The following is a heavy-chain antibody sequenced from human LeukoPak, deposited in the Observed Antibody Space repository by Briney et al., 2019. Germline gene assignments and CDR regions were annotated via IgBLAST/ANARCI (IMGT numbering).Heavy chain of an antibody. CDR1: GYTFTDYY. Sequence: ASVTVSCKASGYTFTDYYMHWVRQAPGQGLEWMGWINPNSGGTNYAQKFQGRVTMTRDTSISTAYMELSRLRSDDTAVYYCARAAWFGEFNWFDPWGQGTLVTVSS. D-gene: IGHD3-10*01. CDR2: INPNSGGT. V-gene: IGHV1-2*02. CDR3: ARAAWFGEFNWFDP. J-gene: IGHJ5*02.